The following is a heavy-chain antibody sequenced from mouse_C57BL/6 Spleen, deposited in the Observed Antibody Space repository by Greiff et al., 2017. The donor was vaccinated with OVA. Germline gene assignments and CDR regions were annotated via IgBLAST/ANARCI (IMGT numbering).Heavy chain of an antibody. V-gene: IGHV5-6*02. Sequence: EVKLVESGGDLVKPGGSLKLSCAASGFTFSSYGMSWVRQTPDKRLEWVATISSGGSYTYYPDSVKGRFTLSRDNAKNTLYLQMSSLKSEDTAMYYCARRGSAGSDYWGQGTTLTVSS. CDR3: ARRGSAGSDY. D-gene: IGHD3-2*02. J-gene: IGHJ2*01. CDR1: GFTFSSYG. CDR2: ISSGGSYT.